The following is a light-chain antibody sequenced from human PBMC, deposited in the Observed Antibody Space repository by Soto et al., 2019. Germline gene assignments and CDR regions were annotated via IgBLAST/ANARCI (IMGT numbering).Light chain of an antibody. CDR3: SSCTSSSTRVV. CDR1: NSDVGGYNY. CDR2: DVS. V-gene: IGLV2-14*01. J-gene: IGLJ2*01. Sequence: QSALTQPASVSGSPGQSITISCTGTNSDVGGYNYVSWYQQHPGKAPKVMIYDVSNRPSGVSNRFSGSKSGNTASLTISGLQAEDEADYYCSSCTSSSTRVVFGGGTKLTVL.